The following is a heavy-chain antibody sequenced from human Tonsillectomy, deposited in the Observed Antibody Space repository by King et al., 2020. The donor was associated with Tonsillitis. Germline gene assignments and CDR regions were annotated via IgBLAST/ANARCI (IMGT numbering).Heavy chain of an antibody. V-gene: IGHV3-21*01. CDR1: GFTFSSYS. Sequence: VQLVESGGGLVKPGGSLRLSCAASGFTFSSYSMNWVRQAPGKGLEWVSSIISSSNYIYYADSVKGRFTISRDNAKNSLYLQMNSLRAEDTAVYYCARVSAKPTYYFDYWGQGTLVTVSS. CDR2: IISSSNYI. J-gene: IGHJ4*02. CDR3: ARVSAKPTYYFDY.